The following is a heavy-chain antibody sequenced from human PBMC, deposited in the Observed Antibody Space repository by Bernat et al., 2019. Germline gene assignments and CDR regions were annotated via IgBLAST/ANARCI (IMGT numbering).Heavy chain of an antibody. J-gene: IGHJ6*02. Sequence: EVQLVESGGGLVKPGGSLRLSCAASGFTFSSYSMNWVRQAPGKGLEWVSSISSSSSYIYYADSVKGRFTISRDNAKNSLYLQMNSLRAEDTAVYYCAREDIVVVPAAIEDGMDVWGQGTTVTVSS. CDR3: AREDIVVVPAAIEDGMDV. D-gene: IGHD2-2*02. V-gene: IGHV3-21*01. CDR2: ISSSSSYI. CDR1: GFTFSSYS.